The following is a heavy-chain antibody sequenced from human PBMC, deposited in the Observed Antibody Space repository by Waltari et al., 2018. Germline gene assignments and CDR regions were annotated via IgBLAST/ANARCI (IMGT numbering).Heavy chain of an antibody. CDR3: ARGRNYYGMDV. Sequence: LSCAASGFTFSSYSMNWVRQAPGKGLEWVSSISSSSSYIYYADSVKGRFTISRDNAKNSLYLQMNSLRAEDTAVYYCARGRNYYGMDVWGQGTTVTVSS. CDR2: ISSSSSYI. J-gene: IGHJ6*02. CDR1: GFTFSSYS. V-gene: IGHV3-21*01.